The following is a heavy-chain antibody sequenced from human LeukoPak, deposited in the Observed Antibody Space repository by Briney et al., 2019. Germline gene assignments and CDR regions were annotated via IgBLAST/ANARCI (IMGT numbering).Heavy chain of an antibody. CDR3: ANLAVAGGPFDY. CDR2: ISYDGSNK. D-gene: IGHD6-19*01. V-gene: IGHV3-30*18. J-gene: IGHJ4*02. CDR1: GFTFSSYG. Sequence: GGSLRLSCAASGFTFSSYGMHWVRQAPGKGLEWVAVISYDGSNKYYADSAKGRFTISRDNSKNTLYLQMNSLRAEDTAVYYCANLAVAGGPFDYWGQGTLVTVSS.